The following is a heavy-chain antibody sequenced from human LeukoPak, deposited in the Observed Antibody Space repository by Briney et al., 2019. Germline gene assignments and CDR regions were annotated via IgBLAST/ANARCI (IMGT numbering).Heavy chain of an antibody. CDR3: AKDVGSGYTYFDF. CDR1: GFTFSSYA. J-gene: IGHJ4*02. Sequence: PGGSLRLSCAASGFTFSSYAMSWVRQAPGKGLEWVSVISGSGGSTYYADSEKGRFTIPRDNSKNTLYLQMNSLRAEDTAVYHCAKDVGSGYTYFDFWGQGTLVTVSS. CDR2: ISGSGGST. D-gene: IGHD3-22*01. V-gene: IGHV3-23*01.